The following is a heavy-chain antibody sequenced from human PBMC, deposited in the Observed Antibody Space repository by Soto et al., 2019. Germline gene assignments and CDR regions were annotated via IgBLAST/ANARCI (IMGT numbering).Heavy chain of an antibody. V-gene: IGHV5-51*01. CDR1: GYSFTSYW. CDR3: ARNSDSNYHYYYYYMDV. D-gene: IGHD4-4*01. J-gene: IGHJ6*03. Sequence: PGESLKISCKGSGYSFTSYWIGWVRQMPGKGLEWMGIIYPGDSDTRYSPSFQGQVTISADKSISTAYLQWSSLKASDTAMYYCARNSDSNYHYYYYYMDVWGKGTTVTVSS. CDR2: IYPGDSDT.